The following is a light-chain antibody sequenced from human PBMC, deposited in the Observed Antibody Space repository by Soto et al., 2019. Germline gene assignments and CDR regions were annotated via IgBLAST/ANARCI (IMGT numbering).Light chain of an antibody. CDR1: SSDVGSYNL. CDR2: EDN. Sequence: QSVLTQPASVSGSPGQSISISCTGTSSDVGSYNLVSWYQQVPGKAPKLILYEDNKRPSGVSNRFSGSKSGNTASLTISGLKAEDEADYFCAAWDDSMNGYVFGNGTKVTVL. V-gene: IGLV2-23*01. CDR3: AAWDDSMNGYV. J-gene: IGLJ1*01.